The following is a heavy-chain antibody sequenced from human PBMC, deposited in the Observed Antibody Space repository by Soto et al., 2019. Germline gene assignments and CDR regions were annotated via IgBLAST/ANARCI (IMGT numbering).Heavy chain of an antibody. CDR1: GYTFTDYG. CDR2: ISTYNGKT. Sequence: QVQLVQSGDEVKKPGASVKVSCKTSGYTFTDYGFSWVRQAPGQGLEWMGGISTYNGKTTYAQKFQGRVSMTTDTFTNTAYMKLRSLRSDDTAVFYCARPIRGYDSSAYPLEGFDHWCQGTLITVSS. CDR3: ARPIRGYDSSAYPLEGFDH. D-gene: IGHD3-22*01. J-gene: IGHJ4*02. V-gene: IGHV1-18*01.